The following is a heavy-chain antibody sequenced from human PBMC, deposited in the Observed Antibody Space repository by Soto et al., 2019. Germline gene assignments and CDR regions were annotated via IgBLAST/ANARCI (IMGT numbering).Heavy chain of an antibody. CDR3: ARQAKIAAADSPPPPGDGMDV. CDR1: GYSFTSYW. Sequence: PCESLKISCQCSGYSFTSYWISWVRQMPVKCLEWMWRIYPSDSYTNYSPSFQGHVTISADKSISTAYLQGSSLKASDTAMYYCARQAKIAAADSPPPPGDGMDVWGQGTTLTVSS. D-gene: IGHD6-13*01. V-gene: IGHV5-10-1*01. J-gene: IGHJ6*02. CDR2: IYPSDSYT.